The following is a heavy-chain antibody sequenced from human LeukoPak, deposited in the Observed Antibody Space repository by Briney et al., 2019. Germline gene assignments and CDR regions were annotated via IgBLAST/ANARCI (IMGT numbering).Heavy chain of an antibody. J-gene: IGHJ2*01. CDR2: IYYSGST. CDR1: GGSISSYY. Sequence: SETLSLTCTVSGGSISSYYWSWTRQPPGKGLEWIGYIYYSGSTNYSPSLKSRLTISVDTSKNQFSLKLSSVTAADTAVYYCARTYGSSGLGYFDLWGRGTLVTVSS. V-gene: IGHV4-59*01. D-gene: IGHD6-13*01. CDR3: ARTYGSSGLGYFDL.